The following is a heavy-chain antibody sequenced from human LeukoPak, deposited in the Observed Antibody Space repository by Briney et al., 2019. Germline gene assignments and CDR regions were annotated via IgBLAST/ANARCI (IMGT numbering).Heavy chain of an antibody. CDR2: INHSGST. Sequence: SETLSLTCAVYGGSFSGYYWSWIRQPPGKGLEWIGEINHSGSTNYNPSLKSRVTISVDTSKNQFSLKLSSVTAADTAVYYCASELRGYYDSSGYYPFDYWGQGTLVTVSS. D-gene: IGHD3-22*01. V-gene: IGHV4-34*01. J-gene: IGHJ4*02. CDR3: ASELRGYYDSSGYYPFDY. CDR1: GGSFSGYY.